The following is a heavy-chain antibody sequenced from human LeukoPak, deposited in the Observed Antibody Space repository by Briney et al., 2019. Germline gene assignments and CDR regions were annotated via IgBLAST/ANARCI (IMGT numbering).Heavy chain of an antibody. CDR3: ARVRFIAVAGGYFDY. Sequence: TSETLSLTCAVYGGSFSGYYWSWIRQPPGKGLEWIGEINHSGSTNYNPSLKSRVTISVDTSKNQFSLKLSSVTAADTAVYYCARVRFIAVAGGYFDYWGQGTLVTVSS. CDR2: INHSGST. J-gene: IGHJ4*02. D-gene: IGHD6-19*01. CDR1: GGSFSGYY. V-gene: IGHV4-34*01.